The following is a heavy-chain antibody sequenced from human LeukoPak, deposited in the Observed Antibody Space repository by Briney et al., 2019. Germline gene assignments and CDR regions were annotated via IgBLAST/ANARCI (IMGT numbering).Heavy chain of an antibody. CDR3: ARALWYMTTVTYNWFDP. J-gene: IGHJ5*02. Sequence: SVKVSCKASGGTSSSYTISWVRQAPGKGLEWMGRIIPILGIANYAQKFQGRVTITADKSTSTAYMELSSLRSEDTAVYYCARALWYMTTVTYNWFDPWGQGTLVTVSS. V-gene: IGHV1-69*02. CDR2: IIPILGIA. CDR1: GGTSSSYT. D-gene: IGHD4-11*01.